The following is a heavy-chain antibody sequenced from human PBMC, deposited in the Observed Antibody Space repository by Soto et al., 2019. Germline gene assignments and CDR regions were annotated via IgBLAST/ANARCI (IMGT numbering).Heavy chain of an antibody. D-gene: IGHD3-10*01. J-gene: IGHJ4*02. CDR1: GFTFSSYA. CDR2: ISGSGGST. CDR3: VADYYGSGRTIDY. Sequence: EVQRLESGGGLVQPGGSLRLSCAASGFTFSSYAMRCVRQAPGKGLEWVSAISGSGGSTYYADAVKGRFTISRDNSKNTLYLQMNSLRAEDTAVYFCVADYYGSGRTIDYWGQGTLVTVPS. V-gene: IGHV3-23*01.